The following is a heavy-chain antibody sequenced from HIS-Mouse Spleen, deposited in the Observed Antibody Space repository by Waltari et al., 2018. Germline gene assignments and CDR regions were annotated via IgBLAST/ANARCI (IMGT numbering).Heavy chain of an antibody. CDR3: ARGLAARFDY. D-gene: IGHD6-6*01. CDR1: GGSFSGYY. V-gene: IGHV4-34*01. J-gene: IGHJ4*02. Sequence: QVQLQQWGAGLLKPSETLSLTCAVYGGSFSGYYWSWIRQPTGKGLEWIGEINHSGSTNYNPSLKSRVTISVDTSKNQFSLKLSSVTAADTAVYYCARGLAARFDYWGQGTLVTVSS. CDR2: INHSGST.